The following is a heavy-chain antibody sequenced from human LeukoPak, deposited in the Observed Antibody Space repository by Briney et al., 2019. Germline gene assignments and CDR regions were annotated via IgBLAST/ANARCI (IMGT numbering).Heavy chain of an antibody. V-gene: IGHV4-34*01. Sequence: SETLSLTCAVYGGSFSGYYWSWIRQPPGKGLEWIGEINHSGSTNYNPSLKSRVTISVDTSKNQFSLKLSSVTAADTAVYYCARVGYGSGSRVDYWGQGTLLTVSS. CDR2: INHSGST. D-gene: IGHD3-10*01. CDR1: GGSFSGYY. J-gene: IGHJ4*02. CDR3: ARVGYGSGSRVDY.